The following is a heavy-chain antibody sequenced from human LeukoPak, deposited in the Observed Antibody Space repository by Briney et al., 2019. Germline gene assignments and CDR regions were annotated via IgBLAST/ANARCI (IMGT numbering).Heavy chain of an antibody. CDR3: ARVRGVQAGYFDT. D-gene: IGHD3-10*01. Sequence: GESRRLSCAASGFTFISYWMHWVRQAPGKGLEWVSRINSDGTSAIYADSVRGRFTISRDNAKNTLYLQMNSLGDEDTAVYYCARVRGVQAGYFDTWGQGTLVTVSP. V-gene: IGHV3-74*01. J-gene: IGHJ4*02. CDR2: INSDGTSA. CDR1: GFTFISYW.